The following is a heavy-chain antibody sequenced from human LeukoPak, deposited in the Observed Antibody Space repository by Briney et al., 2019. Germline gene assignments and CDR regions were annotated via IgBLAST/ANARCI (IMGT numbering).Heavy chain of an antibody. D-gene: IGHD4-23*01. CDR3: AKAVAAVSLDS. J-gene: IGHJ4*02. V-gene: IGHV4-61*01. Sequence: TSETLSLTCTVSGASVSSGSHYWSWIRQAPGKRLEWIGYFCCSGSTNYNPSLKSRVTISVDTSKNQFSLKVTSVTAADTAVYYCAKAVAAVSLDSWGQGTLVTVSS. CDR1: GASVSSGSHY. CDR2: FCCSGST.